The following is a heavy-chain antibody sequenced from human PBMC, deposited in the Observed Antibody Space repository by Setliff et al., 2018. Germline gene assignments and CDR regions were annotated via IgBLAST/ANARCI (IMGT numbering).Heavy chain of an antibody. Sequence: GASVKVSCKASGYSFISYDINWVRQAPGQGLEWMGIINPSGGSTSYAQKFQGRVTMTRDTSISTAYMELSRLRSDDTAVYYCARDRVSGSSYYYYGMDVWGQGTTVTVSS. D-gene: IGHD1-26*01. CDR1: GYSFISYD. CDR2: INPSGGST. CDR3: ARDRVSGSSYYYYGMDV. J-gene: IGHJ6*02. V-gene: IGHV1-46*01.